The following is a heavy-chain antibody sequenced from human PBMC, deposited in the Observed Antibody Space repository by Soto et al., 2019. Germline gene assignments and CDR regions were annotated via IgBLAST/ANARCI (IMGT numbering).Heavy chain of an antibody. CDR1: GFTFSSYA. D-gene: IGHD3-22*01. CDR3: ANRVHYYDSSGYPGAGYYGMDV. CDR2: ISGSGGST. Sequence: GGSLRLSCAASGFTFSSYAMSWVRQAPGKGLEWVSAISGSGGSTYYADSVKGRFTISRDNSKNTLYLQMNSLRAEDTAVYYCANRVHYYDSSGYPGAGYYGMDVWGQGTTVTVSS. V-gene: IGHV3-23*01. J-gene: IGHJ6*02.